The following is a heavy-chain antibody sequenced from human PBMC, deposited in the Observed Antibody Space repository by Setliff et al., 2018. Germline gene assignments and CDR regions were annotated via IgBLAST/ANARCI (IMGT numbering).Heavy chain of an antibody. CDR1: GYTFTDYY. V-gene: IGHV1-69-2*01. CDR2: VDPEDGET. Sequence: ASVKVSCKASGYTFTDYYMHWVQQAPGKGLEWMGRVDPEDGETIYAEKFQGRVTITADTSTDTAYMELSSLRSEDTAVYYCATIDLCGGDCYSAWDAFDIWGQGTMVTVSS. J-gene: IGHJ3*02. CDR3: ATIDLCGGDCYSAWDAFDI. D-gene: IGHD2-21*01.